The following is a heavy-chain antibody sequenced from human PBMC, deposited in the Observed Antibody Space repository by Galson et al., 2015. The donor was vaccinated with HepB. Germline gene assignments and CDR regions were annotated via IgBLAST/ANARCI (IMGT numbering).Heavy chain of an antibody. CDR3: ARGPYYDSSGHYYFDY. Sequence: QSGAEVKKPGESLKISCKGSGSSFTSYWIGWVRQMPGKGLEWMGIIYPGDSDTRYSPSFQGQVTISADKSISTAYLQWSSLKASDTAMYYCARGPYYDSSGHYYFDYWGQGTLVTVSS. D-gene: IGHD3-22*01. CDR2: IYPGDSDT. CDR1: GSSFTSYW. V-gene: IGHV5-51*01. J-gene: IGHJ4*02.